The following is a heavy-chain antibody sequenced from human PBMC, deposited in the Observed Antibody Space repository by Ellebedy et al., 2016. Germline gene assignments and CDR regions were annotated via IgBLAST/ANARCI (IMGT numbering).Heavy chain of an antibody. D-gene: IGHD2-15*01. J-gene: IGHJ6*02. Sequence: SVKVSXXASGGTFSSYAISWVRQAPGQGLEWMGRIIPILGIANYAQKFQGRVTITADKSTSTAYMELSSLRSEDTAVYYCARRGGYCSGGSCYHIVLMDVWGQGTTVTVSS. V-gene: IGHV1-69*04. CDR3: ARRGGYCSGGSCYHIVLMDV. CDR2: IIPILGIA. CDR1: GGTFSSYA.